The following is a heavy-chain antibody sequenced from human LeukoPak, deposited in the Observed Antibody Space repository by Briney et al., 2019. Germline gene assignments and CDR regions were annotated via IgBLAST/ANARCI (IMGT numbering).Heavy chain of an antibody. V-gene: IGHV3-11*06. CDR2: ISSSSSHT. CDR1: GFIFSDYY. CDR3: ARARGDSTSYYFDY. D-gene: IGHD2-21*02. J-gene: IGHJ4*02. Sequence: GGSLRLSCVASGFIFSDYYMSWIRQAPGKGLEWVSYISSSSSHTNYADSVKGRFTISRDSAENSLYLQMSSLRAEDMALYYCARARGDSTSYYFDYWGLGTLVTVSS.